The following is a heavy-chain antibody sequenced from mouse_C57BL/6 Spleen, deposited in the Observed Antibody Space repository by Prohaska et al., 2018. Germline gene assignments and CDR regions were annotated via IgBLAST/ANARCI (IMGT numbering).Heavy chain of an antibody. CDR3: ARSDYDGFDY. CDR1: GYTFTDYN. Sequence: GASVKMSCKASGYTFTDYNMHWVKQSHGKSLEWIGYINPNNGGTSYNQKFKGKATLTVNKSSSTAYMELRSLTSEDSAVYYCARSDYDGFDYWGQGTTLTVSS. CDR2: INPNNGGT. J-gene: IGHJ2*01. D-gene: IGHD2-4*01. V-gene: IGHV1-22*01.